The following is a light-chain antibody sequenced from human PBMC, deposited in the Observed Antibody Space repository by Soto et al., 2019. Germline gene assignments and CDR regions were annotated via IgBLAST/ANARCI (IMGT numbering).Light chain of an antibody. Sequence: EIVLTQSPATLSLSPGERATLSCRASQSVSNYLAWYQQKPGQAPRLLIYDASNRATGIPARFSGSGSGTDFTLTISNLEPEDSAVYYCQQRTNWPLLTFGVGTKVEIK. CDR2: DAS. J-gene: IGKJ4*01. CDR1: QSVSNY. V-gene: IGKV3-11*01. CDR3: QQRTNWPLLT.